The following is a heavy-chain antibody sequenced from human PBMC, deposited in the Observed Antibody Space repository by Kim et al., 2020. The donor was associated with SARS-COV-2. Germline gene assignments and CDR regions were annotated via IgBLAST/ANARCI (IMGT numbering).Heavy chain of an antibody. Sequence: GGSLRLSCAASGFTFSSYSMNWVRQAPGKGLEWVSSISSSGSYIYYADSVKGRFTISRDNAKNSLYLQMNSLRAEDTAVYYCARAYSSGWAYFDYWGQGTLVTVSS. V-gene: IGHV3-21*01. CDR3: ARAYSSGWAYFDY. CDR1: GFTFSSYS. D-gene: IGHD6-19*01. CDR2: ISSSGSYI. J-gene: IGHJ4*02.